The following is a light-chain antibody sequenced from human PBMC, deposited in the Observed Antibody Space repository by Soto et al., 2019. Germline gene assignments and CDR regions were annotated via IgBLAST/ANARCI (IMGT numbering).Light chain of an antibody. CDR3: SSYTIVPSPQWV. CDR1: SSDLGGLNY. V-gene: IGLV2-14*01. CDR2: KVD. J-gene: IGLJ3*02. Sequence: QSALTQPASVSGSPGQSITIPCSGRSSDLGGLNYVSWYQQHPGKVPKLIIYKVDNRPSGISDRFSASKSGNTASLTISGLQAEDEAHYYCSSYTIVPSPQWVFAGGTKVTVL.